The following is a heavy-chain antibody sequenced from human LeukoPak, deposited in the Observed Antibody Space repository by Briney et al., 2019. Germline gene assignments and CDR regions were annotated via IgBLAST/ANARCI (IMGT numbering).Heavy chain of an antibody. CDR2: IYYSGST. CDR3: ARHVGNSGSGSYLTYFDY. V-gene: IGHV4-30-4*01. J-gene: IGHJ4*02. D-gene: IGHD3-10*01. Sequence: SETLSLTCTVSGGSISSGDYYWSWMRQPPGKGLEWIGHIYYSGSTHYNPSLKSRVTISVDTSKNQFSLKLSSVTAADTAVYYCARHVGNSGSGSYLTYFDYWGQGTLVTVSS. CDR1: GGSISSGDYY.